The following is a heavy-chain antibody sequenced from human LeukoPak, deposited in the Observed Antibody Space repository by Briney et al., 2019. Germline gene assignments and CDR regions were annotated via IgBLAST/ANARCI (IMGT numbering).Heavy chain of an antibody. CDR1: GFTFSSYA. D-gene: IGHD3-3*01. Sequence: GRSLRLSCAASGFTFSSYAMHWVRQAPGKGLEWVTVISYDGSNKYYADSVKGRFTISRDNSKNTLYLQMNSLRAEDTAVYYCARVDFWSGYYPLDYWGQGTLVTVSS. J-gene: IGHJ4*02. CDR2: ISYDGSNK. V-gene: IGHV3-30-3*01. CDR3: ARVDFWSGYYPLDY.